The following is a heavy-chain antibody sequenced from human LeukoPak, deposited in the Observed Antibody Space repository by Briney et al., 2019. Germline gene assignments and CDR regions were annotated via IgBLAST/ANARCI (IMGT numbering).Heavy chain of an antibody. V-gene: IGHV1-18*01. CDR3: ASEGESGYSYGYPDAFDI. CDR2: ISAYNGNT. CDR1: GYTFTSYD. Sequence: ASVKVSCKASGYTFTSYDINWVRQAPGQGLEWMGWISAYNGNTNYAQKLQGRVTMTTDTSTSTAYMELRSLRSDDTAVYYCASEGESGYSYGYPDAFDIWGQGTMVTVSS. D-gene: IGHD5-18*01. J-gene: IGHJ3*02.